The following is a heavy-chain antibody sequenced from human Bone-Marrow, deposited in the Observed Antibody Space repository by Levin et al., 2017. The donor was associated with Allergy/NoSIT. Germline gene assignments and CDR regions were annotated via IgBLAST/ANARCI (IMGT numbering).Heavy chain of an antibody. CDR3: ARESPGYSSSWYGY. D-gene: IGHD6-13*01. Sequence: ASVKVSCKASGGTFSSYAISWVRQAPGQGLEWMGGIIPIFGTANYAQKFQGRVTITADESTSTAYMELSSLRSEDTAVYYCARESPGYSSSWYGYWGQGTLVTVSA. CDR1: GGTFSSYA. J-gene: IGHJ4*02. CDR2: IIPIFGTA. V-gene: IGHV1-69*13.